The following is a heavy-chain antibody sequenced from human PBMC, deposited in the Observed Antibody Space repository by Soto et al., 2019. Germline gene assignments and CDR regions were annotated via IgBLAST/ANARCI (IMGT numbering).Heavy chain of an antibody. CDR2: ISYDGSNT. CDR1: GFTFSSYG. D-gene: IGHD2-21*02. CDR3: AKDHAVVPDIRYGMDV. V-gene: IGHV3-30*18. Sequence: QVQLVESGGGVVQPGRSLRLSCAASGFTFSSYGMHWVRQAPGKGLEWVAVISYDGSNTYYADSVKGRFTISRNNSKNTLYLQMNSLRAEDTAVYYCAKDHAVVPDIRYGMDVWGQGTTVTVS. J-gene: IGHJ6*02.